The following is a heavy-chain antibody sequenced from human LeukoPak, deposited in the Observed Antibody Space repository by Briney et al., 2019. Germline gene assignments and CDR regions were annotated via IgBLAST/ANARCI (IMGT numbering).Heavy chain of an antibody. V-gene: IGHV4-39*01. CDR2: IYYSGST. Sequence: SETLSLTCAVYGGSFSGYYWGWIRQPPGKGLEWIGSIYYSGSTYYNPSLKSRVTISVDTSKNQFSLKLSSVTAADTAVYYCARLYVEMATIPRYYFDYWGQGTLVTVSS. CDR3: ARLYVEMATIPRYYFDY. D-gene: IGHD5-24*01. J-gene: IGHJ4*02. CDR1: GGSFSGYY.